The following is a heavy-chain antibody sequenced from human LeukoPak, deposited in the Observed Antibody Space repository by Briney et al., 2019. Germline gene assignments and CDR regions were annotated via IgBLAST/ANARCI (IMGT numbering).Heavy chain of an antibody. CDR2: ISSSSTI. J-gene: IGHJ4*02. CDR3: AKMYYNALTGSHAPYYFDY. Sequence: PGGSLRLSCAASGFTFSSYNMNWVRQAPGKGLEWVSYISSSSTIYYADSVKGRFTISRDNSKNTLYLQMNSLGAEDTAVYYCAKMYYNALTGSHAPYYFDYWGQGTLVTVSS. V-gene: IGHV3-48*01. CDR1: GFTFSSYN. D-gene: IGHD3-9*01.